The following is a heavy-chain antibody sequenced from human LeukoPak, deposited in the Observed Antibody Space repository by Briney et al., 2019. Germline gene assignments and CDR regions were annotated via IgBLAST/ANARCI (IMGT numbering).Heavy chain of an antibody. D-gene: IGHD7-27*01. CDR1: GGSISSGDYY. CDR3: ARDYTGEHRFDY. Sequence: MPSETLSLTCTVSGGSISSGDYYWSWIRQPPGKGLEWIGYIYYSGSTYYNSSLKSRVTISVDTSKNQFSLKLSSVTAADTAVYYCARDYTGEHRFDYWGQGTLVTVSS. J-gene: IGHJ4*02. V-gene: IGHV4-30-4*08. CDR2: IYYSGST.